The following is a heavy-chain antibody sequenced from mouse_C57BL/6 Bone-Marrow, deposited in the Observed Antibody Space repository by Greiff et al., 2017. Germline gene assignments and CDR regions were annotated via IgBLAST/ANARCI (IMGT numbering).Heavy chain of an antibody. CDR1: GFNIKDDY. D-gene: IGHD1-1*01. CDR2: IDPENGDT. J-gene: IGHJ1*03. V-gene: IGHV14-4*01. CDR3: TTPTTVVPYWYFDV. Sequence: VQLKESGAELVRPGASVKLSCTASGFNIKDDYMHWVKQRPEQGLEWIGWIDPENGDTEYASKFQGQATITADTSSNTAYLQLSSLTSEDTAVYYCTTPTTVVPYWYFDVWGTGTTVTVSS.